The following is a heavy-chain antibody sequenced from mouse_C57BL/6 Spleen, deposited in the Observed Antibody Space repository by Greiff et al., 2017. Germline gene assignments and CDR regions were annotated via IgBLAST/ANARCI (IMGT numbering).Heavy chain of an antibody. J-gene: IGHJ1*03. V-gene: IGHV1-64*01. Sequence: QVQLQQPGAELVKPGASVKLSCKASGYTFTSYWMHWVKQRPGQGLEWIGMIHPNSGSTNYNEKFKSKATLTVDKSSSTAYMQLSSLTSEDSAVYYSARDEGRWYFDVWGTGTTVTVSS. CDR2: IHPNSGST. CDR3: ARDEGRWYFDV. CDR1: GYTFTSYW.